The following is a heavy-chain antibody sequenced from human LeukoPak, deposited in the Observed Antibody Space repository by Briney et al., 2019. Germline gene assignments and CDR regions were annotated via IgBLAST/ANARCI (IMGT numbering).Heavy chain of an antibody. CDR2: ITSSSSYI. CDR3: AKRYYYDSSGYLDY. V-gene: IGHV3-21*01. J-gene: IGHJ4*02. Sequence: GGSLRLSCAASGFTLSTYNMNCVRPAPGKGLEWVSSITSSSSYIYYADSVKGRFTISRDNSKNTLYLQMNSLRAEDTAVYYCAKRYYYDSSGYLDYWGQGTLVTVSS. D-gene: IGHD3-22*01. CDR1: GFTLSTYN.